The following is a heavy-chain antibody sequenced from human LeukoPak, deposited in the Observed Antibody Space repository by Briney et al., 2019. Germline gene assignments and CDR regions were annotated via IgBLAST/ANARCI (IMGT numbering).Heavy chain of an antibody. Sequence: VASVKVSCKASGYTFTSYDINWVRQATGQGLEWMGWMNPNSGNTGYAQKLQGRVTMTTDTSTSTAYMELRSLRSDDTAVYYCASIVGAAAYYWGQGTLVTVSS. D-gene: IGHD1-26*01. J-gene: IGHJ4*02. CDR2: MNPNSGNT. CDR1: GYTFTSYD. CDR3: ASIVGAAAYY. V-gene: IGHV1-8*01.